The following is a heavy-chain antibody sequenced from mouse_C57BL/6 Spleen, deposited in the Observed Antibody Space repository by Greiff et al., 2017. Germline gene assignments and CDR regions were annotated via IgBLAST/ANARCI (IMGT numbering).Heavy chain of an antibody. V-gene: IGHV1-7*01. D-gene: IGHD1-1*01. CDR2: INPSSGYT. CDR3: AFYGSSYYFDY. Sequence: QVQLKQSGAELAKPGASVKLSCKASGYTFTSYWMHWVKQRPGQGLEWIGYINPSSGYTKYNQKFKDKATLTADKTSSTAYMQLSSLTYEDSAVYYCAFYGSSYYFDYWGQGTTLTVSS. CDR1: GYTFTSYW. J-gene: IGHJ2*01.